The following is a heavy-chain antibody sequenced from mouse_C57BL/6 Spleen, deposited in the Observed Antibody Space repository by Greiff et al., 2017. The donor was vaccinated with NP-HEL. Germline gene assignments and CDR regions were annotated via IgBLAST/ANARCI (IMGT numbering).Heavy chain of an antibody. Sequence: EVQLVESGGGLVKPGGSLKLSCAASGFTFSSYAMSWVRQTPEQRLEWVATISDGGSYTYYPDNVKGRFTISRDNAKNNLYLQMSHLKSEDTAMYYCARDTRLRLYYAMDGRGQGTSVTVSS. V-gene: IGHV5-4*01. CDR3: ARDTRLRLYYAMDG. D-gene: IGHD2-4*01. CDR1: GFTFSSYA. CDR2: ISDGGSYT. J-gene: IGHJ4*01.